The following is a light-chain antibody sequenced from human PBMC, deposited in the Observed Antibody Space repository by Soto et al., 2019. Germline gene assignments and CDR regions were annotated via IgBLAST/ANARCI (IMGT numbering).Light chain of an antibody. CDR1: SSNIGGGYD. J-gene: IGLJ2*01. Sequence: QSVLTQPPSVSGAPGQRVTISCTGSSSNIGGGYDVHWYQQLPGTAPKLLIYGNSNRPSGVPDRCSGSKSGTSASLAITGLQDEDEADDDCQSYDSSLSGVVFGGGTKLTVL. V-gene: IGLV1-40*01. CDR3: QSYDSSLSGVV. CDR2: GNS.